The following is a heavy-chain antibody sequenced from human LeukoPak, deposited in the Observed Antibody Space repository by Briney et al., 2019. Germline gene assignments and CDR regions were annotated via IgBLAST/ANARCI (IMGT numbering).Heavy chain of an antibody. CDR1: GFTFSTYS. V-gene: IGHV3-48*01. D-gene: IGHD3-16*01. CDR2: ISSGGSTI. CDR3: ASDYVGDY. J-gene: IGHJ4*02. Sequence: PGGCLRPSCAASGFTFSTYSMSWVRQAPGKGMEVVSYISSGGSTIYYAASVKGPFTISRDNTKNSLSVQMIRLSAAETAGYYCASDYVGDYWGQGTLVTVSS.